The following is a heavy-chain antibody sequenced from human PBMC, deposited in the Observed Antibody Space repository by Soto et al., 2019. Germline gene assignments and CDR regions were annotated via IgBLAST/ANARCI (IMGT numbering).Heavy chain of an antibody. CDR1: GGSISSSSYY. V-gene: IGHV4-39*01. D-gene: IGHD3-9*01. CDR2: IYYSGST. Sequence: QLQLQESGPGLVKPSETLSLTCTVSGGSISSSSYYWGWIRQPPGKGLEWIGSIYYSGSTYYNQSLKSRVTISVDTSKNQFSLKLSSVTAADTAVYYCARRAVGILTGSVIIGGQGTLVTVSS. CDR3: ARRAVGILTGSVII. J-gene: IGHJ4*02.